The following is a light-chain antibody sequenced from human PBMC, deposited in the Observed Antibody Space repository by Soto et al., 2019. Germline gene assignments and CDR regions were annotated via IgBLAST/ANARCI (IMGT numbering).Light chain of an antibody. CDR1: QSVLYSPNNKNF. V-gene: IGKV4-1*01. CDR3: QQYYSYFPWT. J-gene: IGKJ1*01. Sequence: DIVMTQSPDSLAVSLGERATINCKSSQSVLYSPNNKNFVAWYQQKPGQPPKLLIYWASTRESGVPDRFSGTGSGTDFTLTISSQQAEDVAVYYCQQYYSYFPWTFGQGTKVEIK. CDR2: WAS.